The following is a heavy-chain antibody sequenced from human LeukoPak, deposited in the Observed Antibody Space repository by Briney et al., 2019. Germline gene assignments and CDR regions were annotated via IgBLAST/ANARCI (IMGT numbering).Heavy chain of an antibody. CDR3: ARGQSSGLENWFDP. CDR2: INHSGST. V-gene: IGHV4-34*01. J-gene: IGHJ5*02. D-gene: IGHD6-19*01. CDR1: GGSFSGYY. Sequence: PSETLSLTCAVYGGSFSGYYWSWIRQPPGKGLEWIGEINHSGSTNYNPSLKSRVTTSVDTSKNQFSLKLSSVTAADTAVYYCARGQSSGLENWFDPWGQGTLVTVSS.